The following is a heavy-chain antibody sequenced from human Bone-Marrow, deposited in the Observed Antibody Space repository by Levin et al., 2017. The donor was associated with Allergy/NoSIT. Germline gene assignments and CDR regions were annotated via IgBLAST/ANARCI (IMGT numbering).Heavy chain of an antibody. J-gene: IGHJ4*02. V-gene: IGHV3-30*18. CDR3: AKGYYDSSGYLSVFDY. D-gene: IGHD3-22*01. Sequence: GESLKISCAASGFTFSSYGMHWVRQAPGKGLEWVAVISYDGSNKYYADSVKGRFTISRDNSKNTLYLQMNSLRAEDTAVYYCAKGYYDSSGYLSVFDYWGQGTLVTVSS. CDR2: ISYDGSNK. CDR1: GFTFSSYG.